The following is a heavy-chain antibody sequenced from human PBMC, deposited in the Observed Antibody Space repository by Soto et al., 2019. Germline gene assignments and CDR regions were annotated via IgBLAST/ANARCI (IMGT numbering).Heavy chain of an antibody. CDR2: VDYTGSYT. CDR3: AKRSGGFSEFDY. Sequence: LRLSCAASGFTFSGFAMNWVRQPPGKGLEWVSSVDYTGSYTFYAASVKGRFTISRDNSKNMVYLELNSLRAEDTAVYYCAKRSGGFSEFDYWGQGTLVTAPQ. V-gene: IGHV3-23*01. D-gene: IGHD5-12*01. CDR1: GFTFSGFA. J-gene: IGHJ4*02.